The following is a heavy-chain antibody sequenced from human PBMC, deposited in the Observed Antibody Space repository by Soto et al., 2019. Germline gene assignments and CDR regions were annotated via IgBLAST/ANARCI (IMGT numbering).Heavy chain of an antibody. CDR1: GGSISSSSYY. CDR3: ATGIAAAGTRKAFDI. D-gene: IGHD6-13*01. J-gene: IGHJ3*02. CDR2: IYYSGST. Sequence: QLQLQESGPGLVKPSETLSLTCTVSGGSISSSSYYWGWIRQPPGKGLEWIGSIYYSGSTYYNPSLKSRVTISVDTSKNQFSLKLSSVTAADTAVYYCATGIAAAGTRKAFDIWGQGTMVTVSS. V-gene: IGHV4-39*01.